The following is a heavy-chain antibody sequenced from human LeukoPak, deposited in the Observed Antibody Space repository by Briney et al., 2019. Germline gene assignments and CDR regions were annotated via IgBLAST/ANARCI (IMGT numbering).Heavy chain of an antibody. CDR3: ARGGYDWGSVYYFDY. CDR1: GGSIRSGGYY. D-gene: IGHD5-12*01. CDR2: IYHSGST. J-gene: IGHJ4*02. V-gene: IGHV4-30-2*01. Sequence: SETLSLTCAVSGGSIRSGGYYWSWIRQPPGKGLDWIGYIYHSGSTYYNPSLKSRVTISVDRSKNQFSLKLSSVTAADTAVYYCARGGYDWGSVYYFDYWGQGTLVTASS.